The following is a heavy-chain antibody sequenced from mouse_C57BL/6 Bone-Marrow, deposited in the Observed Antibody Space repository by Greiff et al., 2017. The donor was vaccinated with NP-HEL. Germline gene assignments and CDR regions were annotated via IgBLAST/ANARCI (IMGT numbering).Heavy chain of an antibody. J-gene: IGHJ4*01. Sequence: EVQVVESGGGLVKPGGSLKLSCAASGFTFSDYGMHWVRQAPEKGLEWVAYISSGSSTIYYADTVKGRFTISRDNAKNTLFLQMTSLRSEDTAMYYCARHDTNYYAMDYWGQGTSVTVSS. CDR1: GFTFSDYG. CDR2: ISSGSSTI. CDR3: ARHDTNYYAMDY. V-gene: IGHV5-17*01.